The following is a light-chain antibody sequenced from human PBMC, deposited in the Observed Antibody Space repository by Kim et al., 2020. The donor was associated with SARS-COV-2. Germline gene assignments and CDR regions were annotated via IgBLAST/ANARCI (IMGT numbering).Light chain of an antibody. J-gene: IGKJ2*01. CDR3: QQHHTYPLP. CDR2: YIS. V-gene: IGKV1-5*03. CDR1: QSISSW. Sequence: SASVGDRVTITCRASQSISSWLAWYQQKPGKAPKLLIYYISTLESGVPSRFSGSGFGTEFTLTISSLQRDDFAPYYCQQHHTYPLPFGQGTKLEI.